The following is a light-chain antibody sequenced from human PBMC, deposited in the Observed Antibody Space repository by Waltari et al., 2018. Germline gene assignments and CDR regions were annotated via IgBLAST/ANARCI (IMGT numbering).Light chain of an antibody. CDR2: DVS. Sequence: QSALTQPASVSGSPGQSITISCTGTSDDIGAFTFVSWYQQQSGEAPKLLVSDVSNRPSGISNRFSGSKSGTTASLTISGFQADDEADYFCSSYSTDNSVVFGGGTRLTVL. V-gene: IGLV2-14*01. CDR1: SDDIGAFTF. J-gene: IGLJ2*01. CDR3: SSYSTDNSVV.